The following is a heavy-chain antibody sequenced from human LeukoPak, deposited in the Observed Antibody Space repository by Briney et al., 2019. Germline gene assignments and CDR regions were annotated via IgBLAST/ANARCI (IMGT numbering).Heavy chain of an antibody. CDR3: ARGHDFWSGYYEGFDY. D-gene: IGHD3-3*01. V-gene: IGHV1-69*05. CDR2: IIPIFGTA. J-gene: IGHJ4*02. CDR1: GGTFSSYA. Sequence: GASVKVSCKASGGTFSSYAISWVRQAPGQGLEWMGRIIPIFGTANYAQKFQGRVTMTRDTSTSTVYMELSSLRSEDTAVYYCARGHDFWSGYYEGFDYWGQGTLVTVSS.